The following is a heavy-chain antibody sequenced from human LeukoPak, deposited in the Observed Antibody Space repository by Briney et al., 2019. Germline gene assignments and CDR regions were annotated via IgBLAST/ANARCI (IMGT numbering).Heavy chain of an antibody. Sequence: GGSLRLSCAASGFTVSSNYMSWVRQAPGKGLEWVSVIYSGGSTYYADSVKGRFTISRDNSKNTLYLQMNSLRAEDTAVYYCAKALAVGAIWGYYFDYWGQGTLVTVSS. CDR2: IYSGGST. J-gene: IGHJ4*02. V-gene: IGHV3-53*05. CDR1: GFTVSSNY. CDR3: AKALAVGAIWGYYFDY. D-gene: IGHD1-26*01.